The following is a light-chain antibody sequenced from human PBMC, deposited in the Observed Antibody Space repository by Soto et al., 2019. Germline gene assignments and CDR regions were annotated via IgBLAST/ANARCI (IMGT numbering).Light chain of an antibody. CDR1: SSDVGGYNH. V-gene: IGLV2-8*01. Sequence: QSALDQPPSASGSPGQSVTISCTGTSSDVGGYNHVSWYQQNPGKAPKLMIYDVSKRPSGVPDRFSGSKSGNTASLTISGLQAEDEADYYCASYAGSNNSVFGTGTKVTVL. CDR2: DVS. CDR3: ASYAGSNNSV. J-gene: IGLJ1*01.